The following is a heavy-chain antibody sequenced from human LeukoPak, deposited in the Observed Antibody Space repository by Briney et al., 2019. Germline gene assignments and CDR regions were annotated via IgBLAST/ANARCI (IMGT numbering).Heavy chain of an antibody. CDR1: GFTFGDYD. V-gene: IGHV3-43*02. CDR2: IRADGATT. D-gene: IGHD1-26*01. CDR3: ARDNTGSYEH. Sequence: GGSLRLSCAASGFTFGDYDMHWVRQAPGKGLEWVSLIRADGATTRYTHSVKGRFTISRDNSKDSLYLQMNSLRTEDTAFYYCARDNTGSYEHWGQGTLVTVSP. J-gene: IGHJ4*02.